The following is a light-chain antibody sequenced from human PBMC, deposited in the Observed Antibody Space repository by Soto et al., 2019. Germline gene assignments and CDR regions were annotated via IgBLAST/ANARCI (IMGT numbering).Light chain of an antibody. CDR1: QIISSY. CDR2: AAS. CDR3: QQSYSTPRT. J-gene: IGKJ4*02. V-gene: IGKV1-39*01. Sequence: DIQMTQSPSSLSASVGDRVTITCRASQIISSYLNWYQQKPGKAPKLLIYAASTLQSGVPSRFSGSGSGTDFTLSIGSLQPEDFATYYCQQSYSTPRTFGGGTKVDIK.